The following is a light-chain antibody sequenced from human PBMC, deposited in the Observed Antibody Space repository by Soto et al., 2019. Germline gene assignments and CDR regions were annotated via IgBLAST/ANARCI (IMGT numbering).Light chain of an antibody. J-gene: IGLJ2*01. CDR2: EVT. Sequence: QCALTQAPSGSGSPGQSVTISCTGTSSDVGAYKYVSWYQQHPGKAPKLMIYEVTKRPSGVPGRFSGSKSGNTASLTVSGLQAEDEADYYCSSYAGNNNFVVFGGGTKLTVL. CDR3: SSYAGNNNFVV. CDR1: SSDVGAYKY. V-gene: IGLV2-8*01.